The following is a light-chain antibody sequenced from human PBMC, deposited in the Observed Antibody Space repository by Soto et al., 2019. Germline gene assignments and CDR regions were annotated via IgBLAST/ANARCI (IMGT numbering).Light chain of an antibody. CDR1: ESIKGW. CDR3: QQYNNGWT. CDR2: DAS. V-gene: IGKV1-5*01. J-gene: IGKJ1*01. Sequence: DIQVTQSPSTLSASVGDRVTITCRASESIKGWLAWYQQKPGKAPKLLIYDASSLKGGVPSRFSGSGSGTEFTLTISSLQPDDFATYYCQQYNNGWTFGQGTEVDIK.